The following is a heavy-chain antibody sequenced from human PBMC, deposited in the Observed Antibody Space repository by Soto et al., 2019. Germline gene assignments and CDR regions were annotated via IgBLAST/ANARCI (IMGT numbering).Heavy chain of an antibody. J-gene: IGHJ4*02. D-gene: IGHD3-22*01. V-gene: IGHV1-69*01. CDR1: GGTFSNYG. Sequence: QVQLVQSGAEVKMPGSSVKVSCKASGGTFSNYGISWVRQAPGQGLEWMGGIIPILGSTKSAQNFQGRVTFTADESTGTAYMELSSLRSEDTAVYYCARDRYYHSSGYFYESAYWGQGTLVTVSS. CDR3: ARDRYYHSSGYFYESAY. CDR2: IIPILGST.